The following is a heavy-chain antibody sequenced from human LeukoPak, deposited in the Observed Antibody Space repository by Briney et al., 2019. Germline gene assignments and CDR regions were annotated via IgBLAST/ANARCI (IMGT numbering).Heavy chain of an antibody. CDR1: GYSFTNYW. CDR3: ARIAVAGRVNYYYYYMDV. CDR2: IYPDDSDT. J-gene: IGHJ6*03. D-gene: IGHD6-19*01. V-gene: IGHV5-51*01. Sequence: GESLKISCKGSGYSFTNYWIGWVRQMPGKGLEWMGIIYPDDSDTRYSPSFQGQVTISADKSITTAYLQWSSLKASDTAMYYCARIAVAGRVNYYYYYMDVWGKGTTVTISS.